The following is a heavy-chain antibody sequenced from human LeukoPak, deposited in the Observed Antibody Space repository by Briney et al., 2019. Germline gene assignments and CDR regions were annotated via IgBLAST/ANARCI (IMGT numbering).Heavy chain of an antibody. D-gene: IGHD5-12*01. CDR3: ARGPGGYDTY. CDR1: GGSFSGYY. Sequence: PXETLSLTCAVYGGSFSGYYWSWIRQPPGKGLEWIGEINHSGSTNYNPSLKSRVTISVDTSKNQFSLKLNSVTAADTAVYYCARGPGGYDTYWGQGTLVTVSS. J-gene: IGHJ4*02. CDR2: INHSGST. V-gene: IGHV4-34*01.